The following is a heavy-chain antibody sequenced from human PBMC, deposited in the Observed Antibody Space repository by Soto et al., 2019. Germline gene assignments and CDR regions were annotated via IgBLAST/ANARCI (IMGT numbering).Heavy chain of an antibody. CDR1: GFTFSMFS. J-gene: IGHJ5*02. Sequence: GGSLRLSCSASGFTFSMFSMHWVRQALGKGLEYVSGISSNGDSTYYADSVKGRFTISRDNSKNTLYLQMSSLRAVDTAVYYCVHPRSTVQIPPTWGQGTLVTVSS. V-gene: IGHV3-64D*06. CDR2: ISSNGDST. D-gene: IGHD4-17*01. CDR3: VHPRSTVQIPPT.